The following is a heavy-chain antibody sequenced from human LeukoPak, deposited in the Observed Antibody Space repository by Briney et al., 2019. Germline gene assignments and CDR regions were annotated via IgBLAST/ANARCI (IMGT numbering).Heavy chain of an antibody. CDR2: IYYSGST. CDR3: ARGMATTPWY. J-gene: IGHJ4*02. D-gene: IGHD5-24*01. V-gene: IGHV4-39*01. Sequence: SETLSLTCTVSGGSISSSSYYWGWIRQPPGKGLEWIGSIYYSGSTYYNPSLKSRVTISVDTPKNQFSLKLSSVTAADTAVYYCARGMATTPWYWGQGTLVTVSS. CDR1: GGSISSSSYY.